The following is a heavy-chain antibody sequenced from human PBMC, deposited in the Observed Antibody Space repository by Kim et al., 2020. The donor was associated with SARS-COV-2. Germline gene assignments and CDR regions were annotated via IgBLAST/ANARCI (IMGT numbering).Heavy chain of an antibody. D-gene: IGHD6-19*01. CDR3: AREDDSSGWRY. CDR1: PYVSYG. CDR2: ISAYNCNT. Sequence: ASVKVSCMASPYVSYGIIWVRQAPGRGLEWMGWISAYNCNTHYAQKLQARVSMTTDTTTSTVYMELRSLKSDDTALYYCAREDDSSGWRYWGHGTLVTVSS. V-gene: IGHV1-18*01. J-gene: IGHJ4*01.